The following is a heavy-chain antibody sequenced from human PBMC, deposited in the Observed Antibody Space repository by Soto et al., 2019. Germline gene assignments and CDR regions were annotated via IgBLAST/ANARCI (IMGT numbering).Heavy chain of an antibody. Sequence: PGESLKISCKGSGYSFTSYKIAWVRQMPGKGLEWMGIIYPGDSVTRYSPSFQGQVTISADKSASTAYLQWSSLKASDTAMYYCARHAKYYDILSGFYFDYWGQGTLVTVSS. D-gene: IGHD3-9*01. CDR1: GYSFTSYK. J-gene: IGHJ4*02. V-gene: IGHV5-51*01. CDR2: IYPGDSVT. CDR3: ARHAKYYDILSGFYFDY.